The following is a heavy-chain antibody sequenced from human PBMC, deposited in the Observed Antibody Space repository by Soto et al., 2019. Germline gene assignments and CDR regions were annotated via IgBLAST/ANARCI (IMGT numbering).Heavy chain of an antibody. Sequence: GASVKVSCKASGDTFARPYMHWLRQAPGLRLEWMGMINPSGAYTRYAQSFQDRVAMTSDTSTSTVYMELSTLRSEDTAVYYCARDPYYDNTPLEAFFDSWGQGTLVTVPQ. CDR1: GDTFARPY. J-gene: IGHJ4*02. V-gene: IGHV1-46*01. CDR2: INPSGAYT. CDR3: ARDPYYDNTPLEAFFDS. D-gene: IGHD3-22*01.